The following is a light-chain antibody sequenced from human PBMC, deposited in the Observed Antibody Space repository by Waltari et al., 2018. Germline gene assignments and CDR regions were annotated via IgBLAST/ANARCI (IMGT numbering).Light chain of an antibody. CDR1: QSLTKRY. CDR2: GAS. V-gene: IGKV3-20*01. CDR3: QQYGSSVMYT. J-gene: IGKJ2*01. Sequence: EIVFTQSPDTLSLSPGARSTLSCRTSQSLTKRYVAWYQQKPGQAPRLLIYGASSRAAGIPDRFSGSGSGTDFTLTISRLEPEDFAVYYCQQYGSSVMYTFGQGTKLEIK.